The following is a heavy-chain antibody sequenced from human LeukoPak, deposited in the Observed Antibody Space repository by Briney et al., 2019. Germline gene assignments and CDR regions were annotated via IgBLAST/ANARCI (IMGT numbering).Heavy chain of an antibody. Sequence: ASVKVSCKASGYTFTSYDINWVRQATGQGLEWMGWMNPNSGNTGYAQKFQGRVTMTRNTSISTAYMELRSLRSDDTAVYYCAREVFGATMIDYWGQGTLVTVSS. D-gene: IGHD1-26*01. V-gene: IGHV1-8*01. CDR3: AREVFGATMIDY. J-gene: IGHJ4*02. CDR2: MNPNSGNT. CDR1: GYTFTSYD.